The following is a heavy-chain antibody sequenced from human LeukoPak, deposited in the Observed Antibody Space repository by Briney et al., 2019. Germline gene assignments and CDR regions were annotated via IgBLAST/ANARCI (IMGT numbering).Heavy chain of an antibody. CDR1: GFTFSGYG. CDR2: ISYDGSNK. CDR3: ARSGIKMVRGLIIKSPYHMDV. Sequence: GGSLRLSCAASGFTFSGYGMHWVRQAPGKGLEWVAVISYDGSNKYYADSVKGRFTISRDNSKNTLYLQMNSLRAEDTAVYYCARSGIKMVRGLIIKSPYHMDVWGKGTTVTVSS. V-gene: IGHV3-30*03. J-gene: IGHJ6*03. D-gene: IGHD3-10*01.